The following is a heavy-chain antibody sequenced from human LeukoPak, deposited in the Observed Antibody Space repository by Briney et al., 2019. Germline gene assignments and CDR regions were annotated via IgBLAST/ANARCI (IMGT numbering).Heavy chain of an antibody. J-gene: IGHJ6*02. CDR3: ARGAWFGELPYGMDV. D-gene: IGHD3-10*01. V-gene: IGHV4-34*01. CDR1: GGSFSGYY. CDR2: INHSGST. Sequence: SETLSLTCAVYGGSFSGYYWSWIRQPPGKGLEWIGEINHSGSTNYNPPLKSRVTISVDTSKNQFSLKLSSVTAADTAVYYCARGAWFGELPYGMDVWGQGTTVTVSS.